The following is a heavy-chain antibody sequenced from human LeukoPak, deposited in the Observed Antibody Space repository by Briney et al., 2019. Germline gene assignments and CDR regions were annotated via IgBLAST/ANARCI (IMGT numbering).Heavy chain of an antibody. D-gene: IGHD5-24*01. CDR3: ARVRDFMAAWFDP. V-gene: IGHV4-34*01. Sequence: SETLSLTCAVYGGSFSGYYWSWIRQPPGKGLEWIGEINHSGSTNYNPSLKSRVTISVDTSKNQFSLKLSSVTAADTAVYYCARVRDFMAAWFDPWGQGTLVTVSS. CDR2: INHSGST. J-gene: IGHJ5*02. CDR1: GGSFSGYY.